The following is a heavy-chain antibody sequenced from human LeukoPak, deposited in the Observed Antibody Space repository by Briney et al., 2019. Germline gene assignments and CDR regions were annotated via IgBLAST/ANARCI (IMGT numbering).Heavy chain of an antibody. CDR2: ISGSGGST. J-gene: IGHJ4*02. Sequence: GGSLRLSCAASGFTFSSYAISWVRQAPGKGLEWVSAISGSGGSTYYADSVKGRFTISRDNSKNTLYLQMNSLRAEDTAVYYCAKEDKDYDFWSDYPTIDYWGQGTLVTVSA. CDR1: GFTFSSYA. D-gene: IGHD3-3*01. CDR3: AKEDKDYDFWSDYPTIDY. V-gene: IGHV3-23*01.